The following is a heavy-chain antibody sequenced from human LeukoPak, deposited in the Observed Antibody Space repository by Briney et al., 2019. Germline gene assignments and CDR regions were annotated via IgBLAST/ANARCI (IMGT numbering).Heavy chain of an antibody. CDR3: ATSTLGAFDI. CDR1: GLTFSIYA. J-gene: IGHJ3*02. CDR2: ISGSGDST. Sequence: GGSLRLSCAASGLTFSIYAMSWVRQAPGKGLEWVSTISGSGDSTYYADSVKGRFTISRDNAKNSLYLQMNSLRAEDTALYYCATSTLGAFDIWGQGTMVTVSS. V-gene: IGHV3-23*01. D-gene: IGHD1-1*01.